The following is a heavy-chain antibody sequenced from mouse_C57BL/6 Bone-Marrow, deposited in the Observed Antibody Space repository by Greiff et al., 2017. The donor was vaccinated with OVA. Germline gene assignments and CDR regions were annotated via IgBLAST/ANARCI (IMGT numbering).Heavy chain of an antibody. D-gene: IGHD2-10*02. CDR3: AKYGNYGRDY. CDR2: ISSGSSTI. CDR1: GFTFSDYG. J-gene: IGHJ4*01. V-gene: IGHV5-17*01. Sequence: VQLKESGGGLVKPGGSLKLSCAASGFTFSDYGMHWVRQAPEKGLEWVAYISSGSSTIYYADTVKGRFTISRDNAKNTLFLQMTSLRSEDTAMYYCAKYGNYGRDYWGQGTSVTVSS.